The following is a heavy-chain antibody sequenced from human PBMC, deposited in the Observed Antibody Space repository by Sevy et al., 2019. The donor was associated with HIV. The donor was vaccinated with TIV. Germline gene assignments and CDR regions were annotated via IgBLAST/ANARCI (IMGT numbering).Heavy chain of an antibody. V-gene: IGHV3-30-3*01. CDR2: ISFNGNHE. J-gene: IGHJ4*02. CDR1: GFTFTNFP. D-gene: IGHD6-19*01. CDR3: ARTAGLTDSYDY. Sequence: GGSLRLSCAASGFTFTNFPMHWVRQAPGRGLEWVAIISFNGNHEFYADSVKGRITITRDNSKSTLYLQMTCLRREDTDVDYCARTAGLTDSYDYWGQGTLVTVSS.